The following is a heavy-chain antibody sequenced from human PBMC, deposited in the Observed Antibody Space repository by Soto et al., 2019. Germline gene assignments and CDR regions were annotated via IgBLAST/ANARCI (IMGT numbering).Heavy chain of an antibody. Sequence: SETPSLTCAVSSVSLLSNNWLGWVRQPPGKGLEWIGEIFHSGSTNYNPSLKSRVTISVDKSKNQLSLKLNSVTAADTAVYFCARAPFRYYSLDYWGLGTLVTVSS. CDR1: SVSLLSNNW. CDR3: ARAPFRYYSLDY. J-gene: IGHJ4*02. D-gene: IGHD4-4*01. CDR2: IFHSGST. V-gene: IGHV4-4*02.